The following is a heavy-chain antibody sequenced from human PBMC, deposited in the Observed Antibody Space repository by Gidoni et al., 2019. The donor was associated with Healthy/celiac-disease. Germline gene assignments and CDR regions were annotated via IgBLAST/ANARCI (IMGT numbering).Heavy chain of an antibody. Sequence: QVQLQQWGAGLLKPSETLSLTCAVYGGSVSGYYWSGIRQPPGKGLEWIGEINHSGSTNYNPSLKSRVTISVDTSKNQFSLKLSSVTAADTAVYYCARGSVIVVVNWFDPWGQGTLVTVSS. CDR2: INHSGST. CDR1: GGSVSGYY. D-gene: IGHD3-22*01. CDR3: ARGSVIVVVNWFDP. V-gene: IGHV4-34*01. J-gene: IGHJ5*02.